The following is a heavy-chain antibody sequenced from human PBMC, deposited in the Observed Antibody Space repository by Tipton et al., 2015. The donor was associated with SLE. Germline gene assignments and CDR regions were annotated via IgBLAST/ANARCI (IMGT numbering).Heavy chain of an antibody. CDR1: GGSINSYNW. CDR3: ARGPDYSNYYFYRMDV. CDR2: IYHSGTT. D-gene: IGHD4-11*01. Sequence: TLSLTCAVSGGSINSYNWWTWVRQPPGKGLEWIGEIYHSGTTNCNPSLKSRITISLDKSNNHFSLRLGSLTAADTAVYYCARGPDYSNYYFYRMDVWGQGP. V-gene: IGHV4-4*02. J-gene: IGHJ6*02.